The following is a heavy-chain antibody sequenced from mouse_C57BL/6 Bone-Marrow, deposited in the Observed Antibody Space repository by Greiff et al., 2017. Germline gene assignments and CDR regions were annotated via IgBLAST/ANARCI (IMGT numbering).Heavy chain of an antibody. CDR3: ARSDRPYWYFGV. J-gene: IGHJ1*03. CDR1: GYTFTDYY. D-gene: IGHD2-14*01. V-gene: IGHV1-76*01. Sequence: QVQLQQSGAELVRPGASVKLSCKASGYTFTDYYINWVKQRPGQGLEWIARIYPGSGNTYYNEKFKGKATLTADKSSSTAYMQLSSLTSEDSAVYFCARSDRPYWYFGVWGTGTTVTVSS. CDR2: IYPGSGNT.